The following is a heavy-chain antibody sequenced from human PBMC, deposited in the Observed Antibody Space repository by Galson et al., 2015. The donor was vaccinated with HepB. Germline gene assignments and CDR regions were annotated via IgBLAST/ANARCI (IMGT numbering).Heavy chain of an antibody. CDR2: IYSGGST. Sequence: SLRLSCAASGFTVSSNYMSWVRQAPGKGLEWVSVIYSGGSTYYADSVKGRFTISRDNSKNTLYLQMNSLRAEDTAVYYCAKDPNSGYDPDYYYYYGMDVWGQGTTVTVSS. D-gene: IGHD5-12*01. CDR3: AKDPNSGYDPDYYYYYGMDV. CDR1: GFTVSSNY. J-gene: IGHJ6*02. V-gene: IGHV3-53*05.